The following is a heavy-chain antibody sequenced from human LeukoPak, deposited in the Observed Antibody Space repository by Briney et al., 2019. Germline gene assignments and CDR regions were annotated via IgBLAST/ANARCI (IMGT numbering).Heavy chain of an antibody. CDR1: GFPFSKAW. J-gene: IGHJ4*02. CDR3: STVSPYYGSGTTSPDS. D-gene: IGHD3-10*01. Sequence: VGCLRLSCAASGFPFSKAWMCWVREAPGEGVEWVCRIKSKTDGGKTDYAAPVQGRFSISRDDSEITLYLQMNGLNTEDTAVYYCSTVSPYYGSGTTSPDSWGQGTLVVVSS. CDR2: IKSKTDGGKT. V-gene: IGHV3-15*01.